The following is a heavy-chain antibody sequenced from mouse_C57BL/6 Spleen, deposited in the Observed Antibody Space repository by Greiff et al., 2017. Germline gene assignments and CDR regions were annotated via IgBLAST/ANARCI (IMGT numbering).Heavy chain of an antibody. CDR1: GYAFSSYW. Sequence: QVQLQQSGAELVKPGASVKISCKASGYAFSSYWMNWVKQRPGKGLEWIGQIYPGDGDTNYNGKFKGKATLTADKSSSTAYMQLSSLTSEDSAVYFCARHSPSRWYFDVWGTGTTVTVSS. CDR2: IYPGDGDT. J-gene: IGHJ1*03. V-gene: IGHV1-80*01. D-gene: IGHD3-1*01. CDR3: ARHSPSRWYFDV.